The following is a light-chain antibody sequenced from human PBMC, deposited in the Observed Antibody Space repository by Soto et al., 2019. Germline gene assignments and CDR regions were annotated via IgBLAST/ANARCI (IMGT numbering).Light chain of an antibody. J-gene: IGLJ2*01. Sequence: QSALTQPRSVSGSPGQSLTISCTGASSDVGGYNYVSWYQQHPGKAPKLMIYDVSKRPSGVPDRFSGSKSGNTASLTISGLQAEDEADYYCCSYAGNYTLLFGGGTKVTVL. CDR1: SSDVGGYNY. CDR3: CSYAGNYTLL. V-gene: IGLV2-11*01. CDR2: DVS.